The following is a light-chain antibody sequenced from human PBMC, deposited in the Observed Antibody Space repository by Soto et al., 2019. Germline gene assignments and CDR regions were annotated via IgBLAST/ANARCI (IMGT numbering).Light chain of an antibody. V-gene: IGKV3-20*01. CDR3: QQYGRSPPT. J-gene: IGKJ1*01. CDR2: GAP. Sequence: EIVLTQSPDTLSLSPGERATLSCRAGQSVSSNYLAWYQQKPGQAPRLLIYGAPTRATGIPDRFSGGGSGTDFTLTISRLEPEDFAMYFCQQYGRSPPTFGQGTKVDIK. CDR1: QSVSSNY.